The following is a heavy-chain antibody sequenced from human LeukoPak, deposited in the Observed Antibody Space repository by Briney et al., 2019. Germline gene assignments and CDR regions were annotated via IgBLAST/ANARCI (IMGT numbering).Heavy chain of an antibody. Sequence: GASVKVSCKASGYTFTSYAMNWVRQAPGQGLEWMGWINTNTGNPTYAQGFTGRFVFSLDTSVSTAYLQISSLKAEDTAVYYCARDLVGYYYGSGSYRGHGFDYWGQGTLVTVSS. CDR2: INTNTGNP. V-gene: IGHV7-4-1*02. CDR1: GYTFTSYA. J-gene: IGHJ4*02. D-gene: IGHD3-10*01. CDR3: ARDLVGYYYGSGSYRGHGFDY.